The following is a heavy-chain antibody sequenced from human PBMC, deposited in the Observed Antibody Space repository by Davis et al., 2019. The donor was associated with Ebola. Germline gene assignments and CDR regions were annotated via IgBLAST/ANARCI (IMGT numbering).Heavy chain of an antibody. CDR1: GFNFRSYG. J-gene: IGHJ6*02. Sequence: GGSLRLSCAASGFNFRSYGMHWVRQAPDKGLEWVAVIWYDGSRKYYGDSVKGRFTISRDNSNNLLYLQMNSLRAEDTAVYYCNTRMVAVYYYYGMDVWGQGTTVTVSS. CDR3: NTRMVAVYYYYGMDV. V-gene: IGHV3-33*01. D-gene: IGHD2-15*01. CDR2: IWYDGSRK.